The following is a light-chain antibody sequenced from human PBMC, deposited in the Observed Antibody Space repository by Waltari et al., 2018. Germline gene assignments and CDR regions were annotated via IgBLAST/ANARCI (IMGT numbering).Light chain of an antibody. CDR3: QQYSNWPPYS. CDR1: QSVGSK. J-gene: IGKJ2*03. Sequence: DTVMTQSPATLSVSPGERVALPCRASQSVGSKLAWHQQKPGQAPRLLIYGASTRATGIPGRFSGSGSGTEFTLTISSLQSEDFAIYYCQQYSNWPPYSFGQGTKLEI. CDR2: GAS. V-gene: IGKV3-15*01.